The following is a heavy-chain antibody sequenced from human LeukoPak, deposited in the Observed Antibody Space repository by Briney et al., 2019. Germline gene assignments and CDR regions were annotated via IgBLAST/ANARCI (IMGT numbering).Heavy chain of an antibody. CDR2: IIPIFDTG. CDR1: GYTFSSYA. CDR3: ARTYYYDSSGYYFDY. D-gene: IGHD3-22*01. V-gene: IGHV1-69*13. Sequence: SVKVSCKASGYTFSSYAISWVRQAPGQGLEWMGGIIPIFDTGNYAQKFQGRLTITADESTSTAYMELSSLRSEDTAVYYCARTYYYDSSGYYFDYWGQGTLVTVSS. J-gene: IGHJ4*02.